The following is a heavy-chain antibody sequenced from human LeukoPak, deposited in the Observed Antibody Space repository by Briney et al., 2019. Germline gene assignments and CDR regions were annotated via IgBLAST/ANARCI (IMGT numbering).Heavy chain of an antibody. CDR3: ARHRCSSTSCYFRAWYMDV. CDR2: IYTSGST. CDR1: GGSISSGSYY. V-gene: IGHV4-61*02. J-gene: IGHJ6*03. D-gene: IGHD2-2*01. Sequence: SQTLSLTCTVSGGSISSGSYYWSWNRQPAGKGLEWIGRIYTSGSTNYNPSLKSRVTISVDTSKNQFSVKLSSVTAADTAVYYCARHRCSSTSCYFRAWYMDVWGKGTTVTVSS.